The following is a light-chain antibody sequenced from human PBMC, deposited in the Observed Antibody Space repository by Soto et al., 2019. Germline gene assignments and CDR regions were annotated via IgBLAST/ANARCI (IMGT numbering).Light chain of an antibody. Sequence: EIVLTQSPGTLSLSPGQRATLSCRASQSVSSSSLAWYQQRPGQAPRLLIYGASRRATGIPDRFSGSRSGTDFTLTIRRLEPEDVAVYYCQHYGASPKYTFGQGTKLEIK. CDR3: QHYGASPKYT. V-gene: IGKV3-20*01. CDR1: QSVSSSS. J-gene: IGKJ2*01. CDR2: GAS.